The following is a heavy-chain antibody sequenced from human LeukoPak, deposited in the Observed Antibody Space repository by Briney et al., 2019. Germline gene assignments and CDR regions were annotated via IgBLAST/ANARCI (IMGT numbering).Heavy chain of an antibody. Sequence: GASVTVSFKASGYTFTAYYMHWVRQAPGQGLEWMGIINTSGGRTSYAQKFQGRVTMTRDMSTSTVYMELSSLRSEDTAVYYCARTGVTAARYGNSGWFDPWGQGTLVTVSS. V-gene: IGHV1-46*01. CDR2: INTSGGRT. CDR3: ARTGVTAARYGNSGWFDP. J-gene: IGHJ5*02. CDR1: GYTFTAYY. D-gene: IGHD2-2*01.